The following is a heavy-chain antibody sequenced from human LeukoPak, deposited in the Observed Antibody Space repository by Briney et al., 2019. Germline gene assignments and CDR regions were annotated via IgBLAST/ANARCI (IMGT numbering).Heavy chain of an antibody. D-gene: IGHD3-10*01. CDR1: GFTFSNYG. Sequence: GGSLRLSCAASGFTFSNYGMHWVRQAPGKGLEWVAVIWYDGTNKFYADSVKGRFTISRDNSRSTLYLQMYTLRAEDTAVYYCAKGDGSNNYYMDVWGKGPTVTVSS. CDR3: AKGDGSNNYYMDV. J-gene: IGHJ6*03. V-gene: IGHV3-33*06. CDR2: IWYDGTNK.